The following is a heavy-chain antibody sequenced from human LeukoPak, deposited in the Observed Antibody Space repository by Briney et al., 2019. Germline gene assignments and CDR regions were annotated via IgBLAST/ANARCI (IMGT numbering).Heavy chain of an antibody. CDR2: IYYSGST. D-gene: IGHD3-10*01. CDR3: AREWYYYGSGSRGYFDY. CDR1: GGSITSGSYY. V-gene: IGHV4-39*07. Sequence: PSETLSLTCTISGGSITSGSYYWAWIRQSPGTGLEWIGYIYYSGSTYYNPSLKSRVTISVDTSKNQFSLKLSSVTAADTAVYYCAREWYYYGSGSRGYFDYWGQGTLVTVSS. J-gene: IGHJ4*02.